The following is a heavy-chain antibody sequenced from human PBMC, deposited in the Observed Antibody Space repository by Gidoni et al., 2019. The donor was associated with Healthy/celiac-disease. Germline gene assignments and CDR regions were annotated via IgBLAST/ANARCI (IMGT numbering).Heavy chain of an antibody. CDR3: ASIGEEGAFDI. Sequence: QVQLQESGPGLVKPSEILSLTCTVSGGSVSSGSYYWSWIRQPPGKGLEWIGYIYYSGSTNYNPSLKSRVTISVDTSKNQFALKLSSVTAADTAVYYCASIGEEGAFDIWGQGTMVTVSS. CDR2: IYYSGST. D-gene: IGHD3-10*01. V-gene: IGHV4-61*01. J-gene: IGHJ3*02. CDR1: GGSVSSGSYY.